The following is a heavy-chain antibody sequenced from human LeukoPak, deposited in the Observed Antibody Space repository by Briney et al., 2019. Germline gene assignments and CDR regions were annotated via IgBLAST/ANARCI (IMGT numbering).Heavy chain of an antibody. CDR3: ARGYDFWSGYRYGMDV. Sequence: GSLRLPCAASGFTFSDYYTSWIRQAPGKGLEWVSYISSSGSTIYYADSVKGRFTISRDNAKNSLYLQMNSLRAEDTAVYYCARGYDFWSGYRYGMDVWGQGTTVTVSS. V-gene: IGHV3-11*01. D-gene: IGHD3-3*01. J-gene: IGHJ6*02. CDR2: ISSSGSTI. CDR1: GFTFSDYY.